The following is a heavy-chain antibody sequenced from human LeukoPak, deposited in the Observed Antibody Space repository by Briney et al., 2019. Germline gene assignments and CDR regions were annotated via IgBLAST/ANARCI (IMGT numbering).Heavy chain of an antibody. CDR2: ISYEGSNK. J-gene: IGHJ4*02. D-gene: IGHD5-18*01. Sequence: PGGSLRLSCAASGFTFSSYAMHWVRQAPGKGLEWVAVISYEGSNKYYADSVKGRFTISRDNSKNTLYLKMNSLRAEDTAVYYCARAVDTAMAEFDYWGQGTLVTVSS. V-gene: IGHV3-30*04. CDR1: GFTFSSYA. CDR3: ARAVDTAMAEFDY.